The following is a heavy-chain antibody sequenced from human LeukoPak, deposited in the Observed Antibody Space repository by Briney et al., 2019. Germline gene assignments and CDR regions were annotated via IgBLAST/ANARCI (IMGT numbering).Heavy chain of an antibody. J-gene: IGHJ6*02. CDR2: ISPSSGST. D-gene: IGHD5-12*01. Sequence: ASVKVSCKASGYTFTSYYIHWVRQAPGQGLVWMGIISPSSGSTSSAQRFQGRVTMTTDTPTSTAYMELRSLRSDDTAVYYCARARRGYSGYAGMGGDGYYGMDVWGQGTTVTVSS. V-gene: IGHV1-46*01. CDR3: ARARRGYSGYAGMGGDGYYGMDV. CDR1: GYTFTSYY.